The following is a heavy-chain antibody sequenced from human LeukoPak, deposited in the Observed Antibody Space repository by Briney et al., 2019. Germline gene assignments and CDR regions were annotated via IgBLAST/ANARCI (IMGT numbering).Heavy chain of an antibody. CDR1: GFTFSSFG. CDR2: IRYDGSNK. V-gene: IGHV3-30*02. Sequence: PGGSLRLSCVGSGFTFSSFGMHWVRQAPGKGLEWVAFIRYDGSNKYYADSVKGRFTISRDNSKNTLYLQMNSLRAEDTAVYYCASDWLRGFNFQHWGQGTLVTVSS. D-gene: IGHD3-9*01. J-gene: IGHJ1*01. CDR3: ASDWLRGFNFQH.